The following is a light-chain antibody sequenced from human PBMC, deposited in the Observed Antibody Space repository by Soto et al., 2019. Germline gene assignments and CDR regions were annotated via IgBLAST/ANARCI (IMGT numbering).Light chain of an antibody. CDR3: LLSYSDTRGV. CDR1: TGAVTSDHF. J-gene: IGLJ3*02. Sequence: QAVVTQEPSLTVSPGGTVTLTCGSSTGAVTSDHFPYWFQQKPGQAPKTLIYETSNKYSWTPARFTGSLLGDKAALTLSGAQPEDEAEYYCLLSYSDTRGVFGGGTKLTVL. V-gene: IGLV7-46*01. CDR2: ETS.